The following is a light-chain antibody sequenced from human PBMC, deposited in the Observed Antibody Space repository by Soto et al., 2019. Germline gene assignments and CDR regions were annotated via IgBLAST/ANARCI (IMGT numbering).Light chain of an antibody. CDR3: CSYAGNYYV. Sequence: QSALTQPRSVSGSPGQSVTISCTGTSSDVGGYNYVSWYHQHPGKAPKLMIYDVSKRPSGVPDRFSGSKSGNTASLTISGLQAEDEADYYCCSYAGNYYVFGTGTKLTVL. CDR1: SSDVGGYNY. J-gene: IGLJ1*01. V-gene: IGLV2-11*01. CDR2: DVS.